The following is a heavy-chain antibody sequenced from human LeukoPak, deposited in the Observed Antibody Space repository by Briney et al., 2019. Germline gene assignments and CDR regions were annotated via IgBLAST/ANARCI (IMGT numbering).Heavy chain of an antibody. D-gene: IGHD6-6*01. CDR2: ISSGSSYL. J-gene: IGHJ4*02. CDR3: ARDHLTYSSSSDFDY. CDR1: GFTFSSYS. V-gene: IGHV3-21*01. Sequence: GGSLRLSCAASGFTFSSYSMNWVRQAPGKGLEWVSSISSGSSYLYYAGSMKGQFTISRDNAKNSLYLQMNSLRAEDTAVYYCARDHLTYSSSSDFDYWGQGTLVTVSS.